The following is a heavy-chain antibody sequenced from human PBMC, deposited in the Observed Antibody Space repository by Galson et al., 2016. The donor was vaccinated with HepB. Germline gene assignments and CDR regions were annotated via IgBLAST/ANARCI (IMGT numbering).Heavy chain of an antibody. CDR1: GFTFSDSG. V-gene: IGHV3-74*01. CDR3: ARDGVGFGDLSSLDNYAESFDH. CDR2: INSDESST. Sequence: SLRLSCAASGFTFSDSGMHWVRQTPGKGLVWVSRINSDESSTSYADSVKGRFNISRDNAKNTLYLQMNSLRAEDTAVYYCARDGVGFGDLSSLDNYAESFDHWGQGTLVTVSS. J-gene: IGHJ4*02. D-gene: IGHD3-10*01.